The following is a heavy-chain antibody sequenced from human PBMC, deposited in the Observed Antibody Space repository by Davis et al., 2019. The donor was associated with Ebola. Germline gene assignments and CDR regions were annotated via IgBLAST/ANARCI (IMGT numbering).Heavy chain of an antibody. J-gene: IGHJ4*02. CDR1: GFTFSSYW. D-gene: IGHD6-13*01. V-gene: IGHV3-7*03. Sequence: GESLKISCAASGFTFSSYWMSWVRQAPGKGLEWVANITQDGSEKYYVDSVKGRFTISRDNAKNSLYLQMNSLRAEDTAVYYCARVGSSSWYYFDYWGQGTLVTVSS. CDR3: ARVGSSSWYYFDY. CDR2: ITQDGSEK.